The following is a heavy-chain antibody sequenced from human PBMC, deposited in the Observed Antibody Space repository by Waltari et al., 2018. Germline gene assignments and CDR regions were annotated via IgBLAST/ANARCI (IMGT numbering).Heavy chain of an antibody. CDR2: IKQDGSEK. V-gene: IGHV3-7*01. CDR3: ASDAPYGAVAAPFDP. J-gene: IGHJ5*02. Sequence: EVQLVESGGGLVQPGGSLRLSCAASGFTFSSYWMSWVRQAPGKGLEWVANIKQDGSEKHSVDAVKVRHTTSRDNAKNSLYLEMNSLGAEDTAVYYCASDAPYGAVAAPFDPWGQGTLVIVSS. CDR1: GFTFSSYW. D-gene: IGHD6-19*01.